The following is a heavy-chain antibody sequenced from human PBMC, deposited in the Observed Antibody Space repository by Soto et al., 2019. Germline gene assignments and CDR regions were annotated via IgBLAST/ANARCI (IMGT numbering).Heavy chain of an antibody. CDR3: ARISIRCSGGSCYTFDY. V-gene: IGHV4-61*01. J-gene: IGHJ4*02. D-gene: IGHD2-15*01. Sequence: PSETLSLTCTVSGGSVSSGSYYWSWIRQPPGKGLEWIGYIYYSGSTNYNPSLKSRVTISVDTSKNQFSLKLSSVTAADTAVYYCARISIRCSGGSCYTFDYWGQGTLVTVSS. CDR2: IYYSGST. CDR1: GGSVSSGSYY.